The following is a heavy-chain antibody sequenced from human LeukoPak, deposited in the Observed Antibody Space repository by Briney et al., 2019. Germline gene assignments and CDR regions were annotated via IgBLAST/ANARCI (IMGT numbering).Heavy chain of an antibody. CDR1: GVSISSGSYY. J-gene: IGHJ4*02. Sequence: PSQTLSLTCTVSGVSISSGSYYWSWIRQPAGKGLEWIGRMYTSGTTNYNPSLKSRVTISVDTSKNRFSLKLSSVTAADTAVYYCAGNYYGSGSYYSEDRYWGQGTLVTVSS. CDR2: MYTSGTT. CDR3: AGNYYGSGSYYSEDRY. V-gene: IGHV4-61*02. D-gene: IGHD3-10*01.